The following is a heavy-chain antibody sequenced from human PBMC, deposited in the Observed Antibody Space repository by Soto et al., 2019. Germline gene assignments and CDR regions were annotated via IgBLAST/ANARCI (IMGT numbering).Heavy chain of an antibody. CDR1: GFSLSTSGVG. CDR2: IYWDDSK. CDR3: AHKGPEDWPLDY. V-gene: IGHV2-5*02. J-gene: IGHJ4*02. Sequence: QITLKESGPTLVRPTQTLTLTCAFSGFSLSTSGVGVGWIRQPPGKALEWLAVIYWDDSKHYSPSLRSRPTITKDTSKNQVVLTMTNMDPMDTGTYYCAHKGPEDWPLDYWGQGTLVTVSS. D-gene: IGHD3-9*01.